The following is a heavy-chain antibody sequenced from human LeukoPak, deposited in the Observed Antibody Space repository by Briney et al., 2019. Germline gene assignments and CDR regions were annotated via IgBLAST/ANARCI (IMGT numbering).Heavy chain of an antibody. J-gene: IGHJ4*02. CDR2: INPNSGGT. D-gene: IGHD4-23*01. CDR1: GYTFTGYY. CDR3: ARSRWAAPDY. V-gene: IGHV1-2*02. Sequence: SVNVACMASGYTFTGYYMHWVRQAPGKELEWMGWINPNSGGTNYAQKFQGRVTMTRDTSISTAYMELSRLRSDDTAVYYCARSRWAAPDYWGQGTLVTVSS.